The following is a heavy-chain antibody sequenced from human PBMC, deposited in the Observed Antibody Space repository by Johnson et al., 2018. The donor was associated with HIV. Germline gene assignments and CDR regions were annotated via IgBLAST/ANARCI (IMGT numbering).Heavy chain of an antibody. Sequence: QVQLVESGGGVVQPGRSLRLSCAASGFTFSGYAMHWVRQAPGMGLGWVALISYDGSNKYYADSVKGRFIISRDTSKNTLDLQMNSLRAEDTAVYYCARDGPYYDSSGYYYGTVFYAFDIWGQGTMVTVSS. CDR1: GFTFSGYA. CDR3: ARDGPYYDSSGYYYGTVFYAFDI. CDR2: ISYDGSNK. D-gene: IGHD3-22*01. V-gene: IGHV3-30*04. J-gene: IGHJ3*02.